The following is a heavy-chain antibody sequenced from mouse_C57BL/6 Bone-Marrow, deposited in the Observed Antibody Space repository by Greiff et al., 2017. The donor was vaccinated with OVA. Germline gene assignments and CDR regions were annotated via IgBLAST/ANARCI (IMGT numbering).Heavy chain of an antibody. D-gene: IGHD1-1*01. V-gene: IGHV1-19*01. CDR1: GYTFTDYY. CDR3: ARKGVYYYGSSFDY. Sequence: EVKLMESGPVLVKPGASVKMSCKASGYTFTDYYMNWVKQSHGKSLEWIGVINPYNGGTSYNQKFKGKATLTVDKSSSTAYMELNSLTSEDSAVYYCARKGVYYYGSSFDYWGQGTTLTVSS. J-gene: IGHJ2*01. CDR2: INPYNGGT.